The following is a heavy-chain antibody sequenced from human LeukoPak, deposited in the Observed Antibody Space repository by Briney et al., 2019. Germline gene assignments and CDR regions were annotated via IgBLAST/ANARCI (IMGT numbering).Heavy chain of an antibody. CDR3: TARTRAASTDY. CDR1: GFTFTNAW. J-gene: IGHJ4*02. Sequence: GRSLRLSCAASGFTFTNAWMSWVRQAPGKGLEWVGRIKSKTDGGTTDYAAAVKGRFTISRDDSKNTRYLQMNSLKTEDTAVYYCTARTRAASTDYWGQGTLVTVSS. CDR2: IKSKTDGGTT. D-gene: IGHD2-2*01. V-gene: IGHV3-15*01.